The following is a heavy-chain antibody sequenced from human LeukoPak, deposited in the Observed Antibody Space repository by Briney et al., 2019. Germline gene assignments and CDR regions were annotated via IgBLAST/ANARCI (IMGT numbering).Heavy chain of an antibody. CDR2: ISGSGGST. CDR3: AKLPARDILTFFDY. Sequence: GGSLRLSCAASGFTFSSYAMSWVRQAPGKGLEWVSAISGSGGSTYYADSVKGRFTISRDNSKNTLYLQMNSLKAKDTAVYYCAKLPARDILTFFDYWGQGTLVTVSS. D-gene: IGHD3-9*01. J-gene: IGHJ4*02. V-gene: IGHV3-23*01. CDR1: GFTFSSYA.